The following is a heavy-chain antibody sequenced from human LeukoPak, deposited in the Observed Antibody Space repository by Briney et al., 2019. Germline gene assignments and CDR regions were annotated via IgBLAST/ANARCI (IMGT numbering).Heavy chain of an antibody. Sequence: SVKVSCKASGGTFSSYAISWVRQAPGQGLEWMGGIIPIFGTANYAQKFQGRVTITADKSTSTAYMELSSLRSEDTAVYYCARRSSRERSGLGGEYGMDVWGQGTTVTVSS. CDR2: IIPIFGTA. CDR3: ARRSSRERSGLGGEYGMDV. J-gene: IGHJ6*02. CDR1: GGTFSSYA. V-gene: IGHV1-69*06. D-gene: IGHD3-10*01.